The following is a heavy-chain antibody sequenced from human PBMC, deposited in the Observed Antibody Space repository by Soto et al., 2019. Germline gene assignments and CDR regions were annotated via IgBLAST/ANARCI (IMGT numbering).Heavy chain of an antibody. Sequence: SVTLSLTCTVSGGSISSYYWSWIRQPPGKGLEWIGYIYYSGSTNYNPSLKSRVTISVDTSKNQFSLKLSSVTAADTAVYYCASLAYCGGDCYSDFDYWGQGTLVTVSS. CDR2: IYYSGST. CDR3: ASLAYCGGDCYSDFDY. D-gene: IGHD2-21*02. CDR1: GGSISSYY. J-gene: IGHJ4*02. V-gene: IGHV4-59*01.